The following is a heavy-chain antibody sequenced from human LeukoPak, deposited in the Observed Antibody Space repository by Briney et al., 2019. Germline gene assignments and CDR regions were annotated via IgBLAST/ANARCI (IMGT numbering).Heavy chain of an antibody. CDR2: IRYDGSNK. CDR3: AKAKDSSGYYRTAEYFQH. Sequence: PGGSLRLSCAASGFTFSSYGMHWVRQAPGKGLEWVAFIRYDGSNKYYADSVKGRFTISRDNSKNTLYLQMNSRRAEGTAVYYCAKAKDSSGYYRTAEYFQHWGQGTLVTVSS. J-gene: IGHJ1*01. V-gene: IGHV3-30*02. CDR1: GFTFSSYG. D-gene: IGHD3-22*01.